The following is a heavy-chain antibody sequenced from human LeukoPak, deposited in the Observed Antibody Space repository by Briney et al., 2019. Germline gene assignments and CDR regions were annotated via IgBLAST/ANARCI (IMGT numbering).Heavy chain of an antibody. V-gene: IGHV3-30*02. D-gene: IGHD3-9*01. J-gene: IGHJ3*02. CDR3: AKVLRYFDWLGNDAFDI. Sequence: GGSLRLSCAASGFTFSSFGMHWVRQAPGKGLEWVSFIRYDGTNKYYADSVKGRFTISRDNSKNTLYLQMNSLRAEDTAVYYCAKVLRYFDWLGNDAFDIWGQGTMVTVSS. CDR2: IRYDGTNK. CDR1: GFTFSSFG.